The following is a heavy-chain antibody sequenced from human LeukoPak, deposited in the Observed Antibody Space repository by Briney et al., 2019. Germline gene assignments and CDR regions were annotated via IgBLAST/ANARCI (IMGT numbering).Heavy chain of an antibody. CDR3: ARRSYYGMGIFDY. Sequence: GASVKVSCKASGGTFSSYAISWVRQAPGQGLEWMGWINAGNGNTKYSQEFQGRVTITRDTSASTAYMELSSLRSEDMAVYYCARRSYYGMGIFDYWGQGTLVTVSS. J-gene: IGHJ4*02. V-gene: IGHV1-3*03. D-gene: IGHD3-10*01. CDR2: INAGNGNT. CDR1: GGTFSSYA.